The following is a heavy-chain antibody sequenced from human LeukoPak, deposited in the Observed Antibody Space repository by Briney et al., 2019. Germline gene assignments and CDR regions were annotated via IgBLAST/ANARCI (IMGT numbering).Heavy chain of an antibody. CDR3: ARRGYCGGDCYFDVFDI. V-gene: IGHV4-39*01. D-gene: IGHD2-21*02. CDR2: IYYSGST. CDR1: GGSISSSSYY. Sequence: SETLSLTCTVSGGSISSSSYYWGWIRHPPWKGLEWIGSIYYSGSTYYNPSLKSRVTISVDTSKNQFSLKLSSVTAADTAVYYCARRGYCGGDCYFDVFDIWGQGTMVTVSS. J-gene: IGHJ3*02.